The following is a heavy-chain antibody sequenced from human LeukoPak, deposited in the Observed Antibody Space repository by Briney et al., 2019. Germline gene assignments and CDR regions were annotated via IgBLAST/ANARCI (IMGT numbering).Heavy chain of an antibody. Sequence: GGSLRLSCAASGFTFISYAMTWVRQAPGKGLEWVSAISGSGGSTYYADSVKGRFTISRDNSKNSLYLQMNSLRAEDTAVYYCARDSPRGVYGYWGQGTLVTVSS. V-gene: IGHV3-23*01. CDR1: GFTFISYA. D-gene: IGHD6-13*01. CDR2: ISGSGGST. CDR3: ARDSPRGVYGY. J-gene: IGHJ4*02.